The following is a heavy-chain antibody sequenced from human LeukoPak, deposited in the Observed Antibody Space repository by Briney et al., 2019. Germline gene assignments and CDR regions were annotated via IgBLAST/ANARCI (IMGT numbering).Heavy chain of an antibody. J-gene: IGHJ4*02. CDR3: AKGRCSSTSCYIDDY. V-gene: IGHV3-23*01. D-gene: IGHD2-2*02. CDR2: ISGSGGST. Sequence: GGSLRLPCAASGFTFSSYAMTWVRQAPGKGLEWVSGISGSGGSTYYADSVKGRFTISRDNSKNTLYLQMNSLRAEDTAVYYCAKGRCSSTSCYIDDYWGQGTLVTVSS. CDR1: GFTFSSYA.